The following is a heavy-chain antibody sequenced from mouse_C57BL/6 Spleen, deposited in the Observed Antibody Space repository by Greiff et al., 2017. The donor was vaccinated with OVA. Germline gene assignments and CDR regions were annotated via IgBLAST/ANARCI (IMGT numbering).Heavy chain of an antibody. V-gene: IGHV1-15*01. CDR2: IDPETGGT. Sequence: VQLQQSGAELVRPGASVTLSCKASGYTFTDYEMHWVKQTPVHGLEWIGAIDPETGGTAYTQKFQGKAILTADKSSSTAYLELRSLTSEDSAVYYWTIYYGSYAMDYWGQGTSVTVSS. J-gene: IGHJ4*01. CDR1: GYTFTDYE. D-gene: IGHD1-1*01. CDR3: TIYYGSYAMDY.